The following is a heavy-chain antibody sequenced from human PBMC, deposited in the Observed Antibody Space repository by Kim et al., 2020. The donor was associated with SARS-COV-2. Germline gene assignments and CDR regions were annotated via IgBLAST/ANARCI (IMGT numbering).Heavy chain of an antibody. CDR3: ARSIRGYFDY. D-gene: IGHD6-6*01. J-gene: IGHJ4*02. CDR2: TYYRSRWFY. Sequence: SQTLSLTCAISGDSVSSNSASWNWIRQSPSRGLEWLGRTYYRSRWFYDYAVSVNSRISIHPDTSKKQFSLQVNSVTPEDTAVYYCARSIRGYFDYWGQGTLVTVSS. V-gene: IGHV6-1*01. CDR1: GDSVSSNSAS.